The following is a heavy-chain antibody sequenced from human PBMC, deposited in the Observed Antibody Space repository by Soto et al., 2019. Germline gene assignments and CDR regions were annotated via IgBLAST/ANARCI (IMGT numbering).Heavy chain of an antibody. J-gene: IGHJ6*01. CDR3: ARGRMVLRFLEWSNYYYGMDV. Sequence: SVKVSCKASGGTFSSYAISWVRQAPGQGLEWMGGIIPIFGTANYAQKFQGRVTITADESTSTAYMELSSLRSEDTAVYYCARGRMVLRFLEWSNYYYGMDVWG. CDR2: IIPIFGTA. CDR1: GGTFSSYA. D-gene: IGHD3-3*01. V-gene: IGHV1-69*13.